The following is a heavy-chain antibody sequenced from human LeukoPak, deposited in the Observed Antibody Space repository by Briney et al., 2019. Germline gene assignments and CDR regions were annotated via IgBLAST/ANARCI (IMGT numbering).Heavy chain of an antibody. CDR3: ARGYSNSFDY. CDR2: IYYSGSA. V-gene: IGHV4-59*01. D-gene: IGHD4-11*01. CDR1: GGSISNYY. J-gene: IGHJ4*02. Sequence: PSETLSLTCSVSGGSISNYYWSWIRQPPGKALEWIGYIYYSGSANYNPSLKSRVTISVDTSKNQFSLKLSSVTAANTAVYYCARGYSNSFDYWGQGTLVTVSS.